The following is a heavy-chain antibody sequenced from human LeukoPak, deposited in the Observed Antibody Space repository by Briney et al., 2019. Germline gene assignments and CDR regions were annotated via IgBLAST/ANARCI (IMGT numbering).Heavy chain of an antibody. CDR2: ISSGSGTI. V-gene: IGHV3-48*04. D-gene: IGHD2-15*01. Sequence: PGGSLRLSCAASGFTFSTSPMNWVRQAPGKGPEWVSYISSGSGTIYYADSVKGRFTISRDNAENSLYLQMNSLRAEDTAVYYCARPYCSGGSCYGRIWYFDLWGRGTLVTVSS. CDR3: ARPYCSGGSCYGRIWYFDL. CDR1: GFTFSTSP. J-gene: IGHJ2*01.